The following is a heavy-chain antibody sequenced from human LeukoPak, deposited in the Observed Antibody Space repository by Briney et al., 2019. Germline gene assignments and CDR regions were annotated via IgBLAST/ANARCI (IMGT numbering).Heavy chain of an antibody. D-gene: IGHD3-10*01. CDR3: ARGTFNGFGELSHIDY. CDR1: GFTFSSYG. CDR2: IRYDGSNK. J-gene: IGHJ4*02. Sequence: GGSLRLSCAASGFTFSSYGMHWVRQAPGKGLEWVAFIRYDGSNKYYADSVKGRFTISRDNSKNTLYLQMNSLRAEDTAVYYCARGTFNGFGELSHIDYWGQGTLVTVSS. V-gene: IGHV3-30*02.